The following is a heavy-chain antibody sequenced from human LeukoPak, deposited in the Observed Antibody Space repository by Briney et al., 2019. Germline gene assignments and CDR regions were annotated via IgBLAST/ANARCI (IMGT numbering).Heavy chain of an antibody. J-gene: IGHJ4*02. Sequence: PGGSLRLSCAASGLTFSSYAMSWVRQAPGKGLEWVSAISGSGGSTYYADSVKGRFTISRDNSKNTLYVQMNSLRAEDTAVYYCAKDGGSGYYYFDYWGQGTLVTVSS. D-gene: IGHD3-22*01. V-gene: IGHV3-23*01. CDR3: AKDGGSGYYYFDY. CDR2: ISGSGGST. CDR1: GLTFSSYA.